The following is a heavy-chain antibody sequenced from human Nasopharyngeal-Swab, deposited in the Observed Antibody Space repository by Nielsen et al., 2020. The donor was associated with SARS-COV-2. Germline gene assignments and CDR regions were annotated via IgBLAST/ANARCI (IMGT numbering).Heavy chain of an antibody. J-gene: IGHJ6*02. V-gene: IGHV1-45*02. CDR1: GFPITYRF. Sequence: SVKVSCKASGFPITYRFLHWMRQAPGQALEWMGWITPFNGNAKYAQKFQGRVSITRDGSRTTASLELSSLRPDYTAMYFCASGQCINGVCNPTDGLDVCGQGTSVTVS. CDR2: ITPFNGNA. CDR3: ASGQCINGVCNPTDGLDV. D-gene: IGHD2-8*01.